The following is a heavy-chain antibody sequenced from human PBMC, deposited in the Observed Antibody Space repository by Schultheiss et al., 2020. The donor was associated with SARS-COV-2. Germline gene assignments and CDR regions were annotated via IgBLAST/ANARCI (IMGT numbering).Heavy chain of an antibody. Sequence: GGSLRLSCAASGFTFSSYGMHWVRQAPGKGLEWVAVIWYDGSNKYYADSVKGRFTISRDNSKNTLYLQMNSLRAEDTAVYYCARAEGSYHNWFDPWGQGTLVTGSS. V-gene: IGHV3-33*08. CDR1: GFTFSSYG. J-gene: IGHJ5*02. CDR2: IWYDGSNK. CDR3: ARAEGSYHNWFDP. D-gene: IGHD1-26*01.